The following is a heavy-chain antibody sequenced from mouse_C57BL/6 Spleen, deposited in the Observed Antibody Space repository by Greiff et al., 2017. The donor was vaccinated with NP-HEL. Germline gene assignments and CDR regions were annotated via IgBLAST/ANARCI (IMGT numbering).Heavy chain of an antibody. CDR1: GYTFTSYW. J-gene: IGHJ2*01. V-gene: IGHV1-52*01. CDR2: IDPSASET. CDR3: ARSDGSRYYFDY. Sequence: QVQLQQPGAELVRPGSSVKLSCKSSGYTFTSYWMHWVKQRPIQGLEWIGNIDPSASETHYNQKFKDKATLTVDKSSSTAYMHLSSLTSEDSAVYYCARSDGSRYYFDYWGQGTTLTVSS. D-gene: IGHD1-1*01.